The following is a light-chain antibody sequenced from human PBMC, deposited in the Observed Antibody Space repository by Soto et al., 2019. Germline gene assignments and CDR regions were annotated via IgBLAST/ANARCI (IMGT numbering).Light chain of an antibody. V-gene: IGKV1-27*01. CDR1: QGLRSD. Sequence: DVKMKLSLSSLSVSVGDRFTITCRECQGLRSDLAWYQQKLGKVPKILIYDASTLQSGVPSRFSGSGSGTDFTLTISSLQAEDGATDYCQEYNSAPLTFGGGTKVDIK. CDR2: DAS. J-gene: IGKJ4*01. CDR3: QEYNSAPLT.